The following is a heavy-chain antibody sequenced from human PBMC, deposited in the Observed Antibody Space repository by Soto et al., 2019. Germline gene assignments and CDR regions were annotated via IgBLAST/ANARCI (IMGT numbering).Heavy chain of an antibody. V-gene: IGHV3-21*01. CDR1: GFTFSSYS. CDR2: ISSSSSYI. CDR3: ARVGLFDYYYYLDV. D-gene: IGHD2-21*01. Sequence: PGGSLRLSCAASGFTFSSYSMNWVRQAPGKGLEWVSSISSSSSYIYYADSVKGRFTISRDNAKNSLYLQMNSLRAEDTAVYYCARVGLFDYYYYLDVWGKGTTVTVSS. J-gene: IGHJ6*03.